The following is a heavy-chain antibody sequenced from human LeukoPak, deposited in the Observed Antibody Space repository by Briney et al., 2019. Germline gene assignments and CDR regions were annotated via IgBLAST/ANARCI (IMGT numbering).Heavy chain of an antibody. Sequence: GGSLRLSCAASGFPFNNYWMSWVRQAPGKGLEWVANIKQDGSETYYVDSVKGRFTISRDNAKNSLYLQMNSLRAEDMALYYCAKAQRGGSSGHLDYWGQGTLVTVSS. D-gene: IGHD1-26*01. CDR3: AKAQRGGSSGHLDY. J-gene: IGHJ4*02. CDR2: IKQDGSET. V-gene: IGHV3-7*03. CDR1: GFPFNNYW.